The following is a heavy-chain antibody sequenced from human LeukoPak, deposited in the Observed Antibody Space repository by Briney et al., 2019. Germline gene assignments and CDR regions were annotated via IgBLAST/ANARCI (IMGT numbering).Heavy chain of an antibody. V-gene: IGHV1-2*02. D-gene: IGHD6-6*01. CDR3: ASCGSSSLCYMDV. J-gene: IGHJ6*03. Sequence: GASVKVSWKASGYTFTGYYMHWVRQAPGQGLEGMGWINPNSGGTNYAQKVQGRVTMTRATSISTGYMELSSLRSDDTAVYYCASCGSSSLCYMDVWGKGTTVTVSS. CDR2: INPNSGGT. CDR1: GYTFTGYY.